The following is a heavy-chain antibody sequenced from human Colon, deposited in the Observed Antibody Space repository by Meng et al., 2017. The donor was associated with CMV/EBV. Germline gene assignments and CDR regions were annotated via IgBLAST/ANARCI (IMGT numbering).Heavy chain of an antibody. CDR1: FSDSG. D-gene: IGHD5-24*01. J-gene: IGHJ4*02. V-gene: IGHV3-72*01. CDR3: ARDKMKDGGFDY. Sequence: FSDSGVGWFRQAPRKALEWLERIRCKDDTNHSEYTESMKSRFTISRDNSNKPLFLKMSTVKTAETAVYYCARDKMKDGGFDYWGQGTLVTVSS. CDR2: IRCKDDTNHS.